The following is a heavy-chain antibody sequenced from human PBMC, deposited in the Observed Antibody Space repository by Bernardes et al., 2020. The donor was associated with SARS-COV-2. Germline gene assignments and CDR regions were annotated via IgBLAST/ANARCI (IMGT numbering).Heavy chain of an antibody. V-gene: IGHV3-48*03. CDR1: GFSFSGYE. CDR3: TRDASTGLVDGLDI. Sequence: GGSLRLSCAASGFSFSGYEMNWVRQAPGKGLQWVSYISGAGITKYYADSVRGRFTISRDTAKNSLYLQMNTLSAEDTAVYYCTRDASTGLVDGLDIWCQGTMVTVSS. D-gene: IGHD6-6*01. CDR2: ISGAGITK. J-gene: IGHJ3*02.